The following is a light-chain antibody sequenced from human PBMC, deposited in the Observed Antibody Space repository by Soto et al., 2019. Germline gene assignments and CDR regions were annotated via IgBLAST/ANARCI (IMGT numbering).Light chain of an antibody. CDR3: QQYGSSPLMYT. Sequence: EIVLTQSPGTLSLSPGERATLSCRASQSVSSNYLTWYQQKPGQAPRLLIYGASSRATGIPDRFSGSGSGTDFTITISRLEPEDFAVYYCQQYGSSPLMYTFGQWTKLKIK. V-gene: IGKV3-20*01. CDR1: QSVSSNY. CDR2: GAS. J-gene: IGKJ2*01.